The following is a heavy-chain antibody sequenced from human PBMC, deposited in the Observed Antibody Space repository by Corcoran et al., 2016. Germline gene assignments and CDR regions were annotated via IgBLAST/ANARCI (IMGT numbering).Heavy chain of an antibody. CDR2: IYYRGST. J-gene: IGHJ4*02. CDR3: ARGRPIVGYFDY. V-gene: IGHV4-59*01. CDR1: GGSISSYY. Sequence: QVQLQESGPGLVKPSETLSLTCTVSGGSISSYYWSWIRQPPGKGLEWIGYIYYRGSTNYNPSLKSRVTISVDTSKNQFSLKLSSVTAADTAVYYCARGRPIVGYFDYWGQGTLVTVSS. D-gene: IGHD1-26*01.